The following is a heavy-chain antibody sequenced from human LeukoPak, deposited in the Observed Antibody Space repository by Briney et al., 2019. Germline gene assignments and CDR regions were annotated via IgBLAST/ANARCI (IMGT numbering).Heavy chain of an antibody. J-gene: IGHJ6*02. CDR1: GFTFSSYW. Sequence: GGSLRVSCAASGFTFSSYWMSWVRQAPGNGLEWVANIKQDGSEKYYVDSVKGRFTISRDNAKNSLYLQMNSLRAEDTAVYYCAREKYYDFWSGYYVDYYGMDVWGQGTTVTVSS. CDR2: IKQDGSEK. V-gene: IGHV3-7*04. CDR3: AREKYYDFWSGYYVDYYGMDV. D-gene: IGHD3-3*01.